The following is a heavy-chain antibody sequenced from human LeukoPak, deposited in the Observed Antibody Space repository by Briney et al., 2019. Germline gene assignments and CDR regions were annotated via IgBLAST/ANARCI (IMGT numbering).Heavy chain of an antibody. CDR2: ISYDGSNK. Sequence: PGRSLRLSCAASGFTFGCYGMHWVRQAPGKGLEWVAVISYDGSNKYYADSVKGRFTIAGDNSKNILYLQMNSLRADDTAVYYCAKGMHYDSSGYYGLQFDSWGQGTLVTVSS. CDR1: GFTFGCYG. J-gene: IGHJ4*02. V-gene: IGHV3-30*18. CDR3: AKGMHYDSSGYYGLQFDS. D-gene: IGHD3-22*01.